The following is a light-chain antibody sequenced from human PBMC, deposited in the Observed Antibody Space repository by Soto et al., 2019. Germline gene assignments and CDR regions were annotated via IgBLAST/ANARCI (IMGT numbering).Light chain of an antibody. J-gene: IGLJ2*01. Sequence: QPVLTQSPSASASLGASVRLTCTLSSGHSTDSIAWHQQQPEKDPRFLMNLNSDGSLSKGDGIPDRFSGSTSGAERYLTISSLQSEDEADYYCQTWGPGFRVFGGGTKLTVL. CDR3: QTWGPGFRV. CDR1: SGHSTDS. CDR2: LNSDGSL. V-gene: IGLV4-69*01.